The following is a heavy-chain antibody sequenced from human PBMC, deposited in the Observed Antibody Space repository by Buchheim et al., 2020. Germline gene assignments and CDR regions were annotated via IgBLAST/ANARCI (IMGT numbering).Heavy chain of an antibody. CDR3: ARGGGYDFWSGSNGMDV. V-gene: IGHV3-48*03. CDR1: GFTFSSYE. Sequence: EVQLVESGGGLVQPGGFLRLSCAASGFTFSSYELNWVRQAPGKGLEWVSYIGSSGSTIYYADSVKGRFTXSRDNAKNSLYLNMNSLRFEDTAVYYCARGGGYDFWSGSNGMDVWGQGTT. J-gene: IGHJ6*02. D-gene: IGHD3-3*01. CDR2: IGSSGSTI.